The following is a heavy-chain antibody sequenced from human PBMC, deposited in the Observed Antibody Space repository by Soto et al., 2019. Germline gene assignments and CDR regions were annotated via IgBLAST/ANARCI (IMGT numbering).Heavy chain of an antibody. CDR3: TKFGGDSPS. V-gene: IGHV3-74*01. CDR2: INSDGTAT. Sequence: EVQLVESGGGLVQPGGSLRLSCAASGFTFSCCYMHWVRQAPGKGLVWVSRINSDGTATSYADSVKGRFTVSRDNAKNPLYQQMDSLRVEDTAVYYCTKFGGDSPSWGQGTLVTVSS. J-gene: IGHJ4*02. CDR1: GFTFSCCY. D-gene: IGHD2-21*01.